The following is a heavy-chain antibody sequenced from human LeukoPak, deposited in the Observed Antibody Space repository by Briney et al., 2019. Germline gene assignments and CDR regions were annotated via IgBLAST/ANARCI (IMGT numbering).Heavy chain of an antibody. D-gene: IGHD4-17*01. V-gene: IGHV4-38-2*01. CDR2: IYYSGST. Sequence: PGGSLRLSCAASGFTFGSYAMTWVRQAPGKGLEWIGSIYYSGSTYYNPSLKSRVTISVDTSKNQFSLKLSSVTAADTAVYYCARHHDYGDYADYYYYYMDVWGKGTTVTVSS. CDR1: GFTFGSYA. J-gene: IGHJ6*03. CDR3: ARHHDYGDYADYYYYYMDV.